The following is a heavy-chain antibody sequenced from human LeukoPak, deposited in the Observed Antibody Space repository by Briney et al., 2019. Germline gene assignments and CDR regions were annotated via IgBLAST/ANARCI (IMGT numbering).Heavy chain of an antibody. CDR2: VRSSSDGGTI. V-gene: IGHV3-15*07. CDR1: GFTFSNAW. J-gene: IGHJ5*02. Sequence: GGSLRLSCATSGFTFSNAWMNWVRQAPGKGLEWVGRVRSSSDGGTIDYAAPVKGRFTLSRDDSKTTLYLQMNSLQTEDTAVYYCATDFYDSTWGQGTLVTVSS. CDR3: ATDFYDST. D-gene: IGHD3-22*01.